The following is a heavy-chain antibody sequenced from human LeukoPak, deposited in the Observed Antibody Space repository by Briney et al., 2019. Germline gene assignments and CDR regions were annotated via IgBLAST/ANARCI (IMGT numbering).Heavy chain of an antibody. V-gene: IGHV1-8*01. D-gene: IGHD2-15*01. CDR3: ARGKAGDSGGHRAFDI. CDR2: MNPNSGNT. CDR1: GYTFAAYD. Sequence: ASVKVSCKASGYTFAAYDINWVRQATGQGLEWMGWMNPNSGNTGYAQKFQGSVTITRNTSISTAYMDLSNLRPEDTAVYYCARGKAGDSGGHRAFDIWGQGTVVIVSS. J-gene: IGHJ3*02.